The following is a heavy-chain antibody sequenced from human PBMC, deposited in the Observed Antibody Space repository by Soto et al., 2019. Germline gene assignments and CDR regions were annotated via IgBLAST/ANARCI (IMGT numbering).Heavy chain of an antibody. CDR1: GFTFTSYA. Sequence: PGGSLRLSCAASGFTFTSYAMSWVRQAPGKGLEWVSGISATGGSTYYADSVKGRFTISRDNSRNTLYLQMNSLRAEDTALYYCEKGEYCTGNRRHRWSDPWGQGTLVT. V-gene: IGHV3-23*01. J-gene: IGHJ5*02. CDR3: EKGEYCTGNRRHRWSDP. CDR2: ISATGGST. D-gene: IGHD2-8*01.